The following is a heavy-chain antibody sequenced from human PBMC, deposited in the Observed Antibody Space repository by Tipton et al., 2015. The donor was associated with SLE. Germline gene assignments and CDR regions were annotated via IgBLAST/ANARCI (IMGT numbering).Heavy chain of an antibody. CDR2: IYPGDSET. Sequence: QLVQSGAGMKKPGESLKISCKGSGYTFINSWLGWVRQMPGKGLEWVGIIYPGDSETRYSPSFEGHVTISTDKSVSTAYLYWANLKASDSGIYYCAKRGGAWNAALYTFDVWGQGTAVTVSS. J-gene: IGHJ3*01. V-gene: IGHV5-51*03. D-gene: IGHD1-1*01. CDR3: AKRGGAWNAALYTFDV. CDR1: GYTFINSW.